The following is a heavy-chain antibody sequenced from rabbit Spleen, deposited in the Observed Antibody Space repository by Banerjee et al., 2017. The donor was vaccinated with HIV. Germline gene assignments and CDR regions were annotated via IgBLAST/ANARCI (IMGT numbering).Heavy chain of an antibody. D-gene: IGHD8-1*01. CDR2: IAGGSSGFT. J-gene: IGHJ6*01. CDR3: ARDTGSSFSSYGMDL. V-gene: IGHV1S40*01. CDR1: GFSLSSYV. Sequence: QSLEESGGDLITPGGSLTLTCTVSGFSLSSYVMCWVRQAPGKGLEWISCIAGGSSGFTYSATWAKGRFTISKTSSTTVTLQMTSLTVADRATYFCARDTGSSFSSYGMDLWGPGTLVTVS.